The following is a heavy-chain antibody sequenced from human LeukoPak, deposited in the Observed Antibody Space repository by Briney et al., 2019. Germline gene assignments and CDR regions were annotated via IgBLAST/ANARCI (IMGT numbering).Heavy chain of an antibody. J-gene: IGHJ4*02. CDR1: GFTLTSDG. D-gene: IGHD1-26*01. CDR2: ISSGATTT. CDR3: AKGTVGAKY. Sequence: GGSLRLSCAASGFTLTSDGMNWVRQAPGKGLEWISYISSGATTTYYADFVKGRFTISRDNAKNSLYLQMNSLRVDDTAVYYCAKGTVGAKYWGQGTLVIVSS. V-gene: IGHV3-48*03.